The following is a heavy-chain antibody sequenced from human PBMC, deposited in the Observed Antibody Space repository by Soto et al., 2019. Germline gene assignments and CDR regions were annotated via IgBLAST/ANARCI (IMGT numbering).Heavy chain of an antibody. V-gene: IGHV4-30-4*01. CDR3: ARAGVATIYPGNNWFDP. CDR1: GGSISRGDYY. CDR2: IYYSGST. D-gene: IGHD5-12*01. Sequence: SETLSLTCTVSGGSISRGDYYWSWIRQPPGKGLEWIGYIYYSGSTYYNPSLKSRVTISVDTSKNQFSLNLSSVTAADTAMYYCARAGVATIYPGNNWFDPWGQGTLVTVSS. J-gene: IGHJ5*02.